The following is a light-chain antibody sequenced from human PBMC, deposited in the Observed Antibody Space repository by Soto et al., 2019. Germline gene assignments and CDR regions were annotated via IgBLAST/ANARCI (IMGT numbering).Light chain of an antibody. CDR1: QSLVYSDGDTY. CDR3: MQGTHWPPIT. J-gene: IGKJ5*01. V-gene: IGKV2-30*01. CDR2: KVS. Sequence: VLMTQSPLSLPVTLGQPASISCRSSQSLVYSDGDTYLSWFQQGPGQSPRRLIYKVSNRDSGVPDRFSGSGSGTDFTLKISRVEAEDVGVYYCMQGTHWPPITFGQGTRLEIK.